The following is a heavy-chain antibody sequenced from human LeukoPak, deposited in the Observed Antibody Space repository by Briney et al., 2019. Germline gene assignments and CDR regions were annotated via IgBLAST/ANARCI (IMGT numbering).Heavy chain of an antibody. J-gene: IGHJ4*02. V-gene: IGHV3-73*01. D-gene: IGHD3-10*01. CDR3: TGNYYGSGSYADFDY. Sequence: GGSLRLSCAASGFTFSGSALHWVRQASGKGLAWVGRIRSTADGYATAYAASVKGRFTISRDDSKNTAYLQMDSLKTEDTAVYYCTGNYYGSGSYADFDYWGQGTLVTVSS. CDR1: GFTFSGSA. CDR2: IRSTADGYAT.